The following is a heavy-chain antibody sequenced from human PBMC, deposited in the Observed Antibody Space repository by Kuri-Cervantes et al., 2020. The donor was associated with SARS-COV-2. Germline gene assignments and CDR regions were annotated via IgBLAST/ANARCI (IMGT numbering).Heavy chain of an antibody. V-gene: IGHV1-18*01. CDR2: INPENGNT. CDR3: ERGRRTYND. Sequence: ASVTVSLKASGYMFSNYGIRRVRQAAGQGLEWLGWINPENGNTKYTPKVQGSATMTTDNSTSTAYMELRSLRSDDTAVYFCERGRRTYNDWGQGTLVTVSS. CDR1: GYMFSNYG. D-gene: IGHD5-24*01. J-gene: IGHJ4*02.